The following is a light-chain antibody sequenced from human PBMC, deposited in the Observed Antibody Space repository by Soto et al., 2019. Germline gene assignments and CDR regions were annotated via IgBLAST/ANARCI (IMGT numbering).Light chain of an antibody. CDR3: QQYKNFWT. CDR1: QSVNSN. Sequence: DIVMTQSPATLSVSPGERATLSCRASQSVNSNLAWYQQKPGQAPRLVIYGASTRATGIPARFSGSGSGTEFTLTISSLQSEDFAVYYCQQYKNFWTFGQGTKVEIK. CDR2: GAS. J-gene: IGKJ1*01. V-gene: IGKV3-15*01.